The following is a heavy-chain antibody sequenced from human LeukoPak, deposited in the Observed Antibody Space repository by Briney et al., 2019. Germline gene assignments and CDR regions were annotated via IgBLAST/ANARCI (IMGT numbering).Heavy chain of an antibody. CDR1: GGTFSSYA. Sequence: ASVKVSCKASGGTFSSYAISWVRQAPGQGLEWMGWMNPNSGNTGYAQKFQGRVTMTRDTSISTAYMELSSLRSEDTAVYYCAREKRYCSGGSCYSIGWFDPWGQGTLVTVSS. J-gene: IGHJ5*02. V-gene: IGHV1-8*02. CDR3: AREKRYCSGGSCYSIGWFDP. D-gene: IGHD2-15*01. CDR2: MNPNSGNT.